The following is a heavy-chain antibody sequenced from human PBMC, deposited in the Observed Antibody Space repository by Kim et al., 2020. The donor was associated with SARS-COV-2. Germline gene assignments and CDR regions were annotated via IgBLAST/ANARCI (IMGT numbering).Heavy chain of an antibody. D-gene: IGHD3-10*01. CDR2: IDAASGYT. Sequence: ASVKVSCKASGYSFTSYAIDWVRQAPGQRPEWMGWIDAASGYTASSPNFHGRLTISRDTAATTAYMELNSLTSEDSAVYYCTRGGSGAWGRFDPWGQGTLVAVSS. J-gene: IGHJ5*02. V-gene: IGHV1-3*01. CDR3: TRGGSGAWGRFDP. CDR1: GYSFTSYA.